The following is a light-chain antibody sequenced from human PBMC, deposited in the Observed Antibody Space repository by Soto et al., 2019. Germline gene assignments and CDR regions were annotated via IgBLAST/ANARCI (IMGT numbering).Light chain of an antibody. CDR1: QSISNS. V-gene: IGKV1-39*01. CDR2: AAS. CDR3: QQSYGTPLT. Sequence: DMEMTQSPSSLSAFVGDRVTITCRASQSISNSLNWYQHKPGKVPKLLIYAASSLQSRVPTRFSGSGSGTDFTLTINSLQPEDFATYYCQQSYGTPLTFGGGTKIEIK. J-gene: IGKJ4*01.